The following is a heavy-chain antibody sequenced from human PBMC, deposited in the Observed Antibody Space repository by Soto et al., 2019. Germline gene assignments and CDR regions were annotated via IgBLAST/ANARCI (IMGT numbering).Heavy chain of an antibody. CDR1: GFTLGSYG. V-gene: IGHV3-30*18. J-gene: IGHJ6*02. CDR2: ISYDGSKK. Sequence: GGSLRLSCAASGFTLGSYGMHWVRQAPGKGLEWVAGISYDGSKKYYGESVKGRFTISSDNSKNTLYLQMNSLRVEDTAVYYCAKAIENYSTGYYKPFYYFGVDVWGQGTTVTVSS. CDR3: AKAIENYSTGYYKPFYYFGVDV. D-gene: IGHD3-22*01.